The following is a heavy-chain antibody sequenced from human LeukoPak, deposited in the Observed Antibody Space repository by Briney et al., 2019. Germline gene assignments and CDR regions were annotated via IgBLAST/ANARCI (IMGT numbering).Heavy chain of an antibody. D-gene: IGHD1-26*01. J-gene: IGHJ4*02. CDR3: ARDCIGCLGFDY. CDR2: VSAYADDT. CDR1: GYTFTSYG. Sequence: ASVKVSCKASGYTFTSYGISLVRQAPGQGLEWMGWVSAYADDTNYVQRFRGRITMTTDTSTSTAYMELRSLRSDDTAVYYCARDCIGCLGFDYWGQGTLVTVSS. V-gene: IGHV1-18*01.